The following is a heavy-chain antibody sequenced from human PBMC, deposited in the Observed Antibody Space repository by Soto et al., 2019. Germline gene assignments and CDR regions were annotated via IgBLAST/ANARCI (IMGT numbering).Heavy chain of an antibody. D-gene: IGHD1-1*01. Sequence: SETLSLPCTVSGDSIRSSTYQWGWIRQPPGRGLEWIGSAKYGESTYYNPSLKSRVTIAGDTSKTQSPRKVNSVTAADTAVYYCARHRNWKVDYWGQGTLVTVSS. CDR3: ARHRNWKVDY. CDR2: AKYGEST. CDR1: GDSIRSSTYQ. V-gene: IGHV4-39*01. J-gene: IGHJ4*02.